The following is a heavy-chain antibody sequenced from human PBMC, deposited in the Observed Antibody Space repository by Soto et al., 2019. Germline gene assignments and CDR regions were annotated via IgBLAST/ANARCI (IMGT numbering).Heavy chain of an antibody. Sequence: SETLSLTCTASGGSISSYYWSWIRQPPGKGLEWIGYIYYSGSTNYNPSLKSRVTISVDTSKNQFSLKLSSVTAADTAVYYCARDRSPYSYGYTFDYWGQGTLVTVSS. CDR1: GGSISSYY. CDR3: ARDRSPYSYGYTFDY. CDR2: IYYSGST. D-gene: IGHD5-18*01. J-gene: IGHJ4*02. V-gene: IGHV4-59*01.